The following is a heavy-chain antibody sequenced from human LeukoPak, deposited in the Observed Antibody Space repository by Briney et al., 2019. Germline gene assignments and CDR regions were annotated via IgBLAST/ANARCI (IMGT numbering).Heavy chain of an antibody. CDR1: GDAISSGGYS. V-gene: IGHV4-30-4*07. D-gene: IGHD2-21*02. J-gene: IGHJ4*02. Sequence: SQTLSLTSVVSGDAISSGGYSWNWIRQPPGKGLEWIGYMYNSGTTSYNPSLKSRVTMSVDTSKNQLSLKLSSVTAADTALYYCARGWGPAYCGGDCHRHFDYWGQGTLVTVSS. CDR3: ARGWGPAYCGGDCHRHFDY. CDR2: MYNSGTT.